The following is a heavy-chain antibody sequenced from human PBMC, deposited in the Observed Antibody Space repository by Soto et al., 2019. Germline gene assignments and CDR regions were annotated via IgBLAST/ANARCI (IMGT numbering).Heavy chain of an antibody. Sequence: QVQLVQSGAEVKKPGATVKVSCKASGYTFTSYDINWVRQATGQGLEWMGWMNPNSGNTGYAQKFQGRVTMTRNTTISTAYMELSSLRSEDTAVYFCARERSAAGTGWFDPWGQGTLVSVSS. D-gene: IGHD6-13*01. V-gene: IGHV1-8*01. CDR3: ARERSAAGTGWFDP. CDR1: GYTFTSYD. CDR2: MNPNSGNT. J-gene: IGHJ5*02.